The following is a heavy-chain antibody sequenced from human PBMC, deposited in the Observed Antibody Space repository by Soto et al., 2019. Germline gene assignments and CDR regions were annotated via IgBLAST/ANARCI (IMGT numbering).Heavy chain of an antibody. CDR3: AKTRTITAVPVYYGMDV. D-gene: IGHD6-19*01. CDR1: GFTFSFYW. V-gene: IGHV3-7*01. CDR2: IKLDASEK. J-gene: IGHJ6*02. Sequence: GGSLRLSCAASGFTFSFYWMSWVRQAPGKGLEWLGTIKLDASEKKYVDSVKGRFTISRDNSKNTLYLQMNSLSAEDTAVYYCAKTRTITAVPVYYGMDVWGQGTTVTV.